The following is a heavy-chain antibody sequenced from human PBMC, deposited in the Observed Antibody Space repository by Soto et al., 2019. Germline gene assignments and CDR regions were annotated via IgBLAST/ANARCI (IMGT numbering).Heavy chain of an antibody. CDR3: ARETDGDSSGYYYGDAFDI. D-gene: IGHD3-22*01. CDR1: GFTFSSYS. CDR2: ISSSSSTI. Sequence: PGGSLRLSCAASGFTFSSYSMNWVRQAPGKGLEWVSYISSSSSTIYYADSVKGRFTISRDNAKNSLYLQMNSLRDEDTAVYYCARETDGDSSGYYYGDAFDIWGQGTMVTVSS. J-gene: IGHJ3*02. V-gene: IGHV3-48*02.